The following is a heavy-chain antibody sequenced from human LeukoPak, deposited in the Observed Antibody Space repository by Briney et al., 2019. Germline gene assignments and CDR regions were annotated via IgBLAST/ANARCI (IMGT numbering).Heavy chain of an antibody. Sequence: PSETLSLTCTVSGGSISSDYWQWIRQPPGKGLEWIGYIYNSGSNNYNPSLKSRVTISADTSKNQFSLKLTSVTAADTAVYYCATRGSWGQGTLVTVSS. CDR3: ATRGS. D-gene: IGHD3-10*01. J-gene: IGHJ5*02. CDR2: IYNSGSN. CDR1: GGSISSDY. V-gene: IGHV4-59*08.